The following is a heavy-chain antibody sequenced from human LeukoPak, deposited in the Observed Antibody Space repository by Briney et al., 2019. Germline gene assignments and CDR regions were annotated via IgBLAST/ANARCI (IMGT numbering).Heavy chain of an antibody. CDR3: ARGHLKRGYSYGYFTYYMDV. CDR2: INHSGST. CDR1: GGSFSGYY. V-gene: IGHV4-34*01. Sequence: SETLSLTCAVYGGSFSGYYWSWIRQPPGKGLEWIGEINHSGSTNYNPSLKSRVTISVDTSKNQFSLKLSSVTAADTAVYYCARGHLKRGYSYGYFTYYMDVWGKGATVTVSS. J-gene: IGHJ6*03. D-gene: IGHD5-18*01.